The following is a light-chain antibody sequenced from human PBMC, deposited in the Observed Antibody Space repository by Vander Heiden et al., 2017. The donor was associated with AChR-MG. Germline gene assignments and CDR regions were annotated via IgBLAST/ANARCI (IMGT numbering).Light chain of an antibody. Sequence: FVLTQPHSVSESPGKTVTISCTRSGGSIASNYVQWYQQRPGSAPTTVIFEDNHRPSGVPDRFSGSIDSSSNSASLSISGLKTEDEADYYCQSYDDTNHGVFGGGTKLTVL. CDR3: QSYDDTNHGV. J-gene: IGLJ2*01. V-gene: IGLV6-57*03. CDR1: GGSIASNY. CDR2: EDN.